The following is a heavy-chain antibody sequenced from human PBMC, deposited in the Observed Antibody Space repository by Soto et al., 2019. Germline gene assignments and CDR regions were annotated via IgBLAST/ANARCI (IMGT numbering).Heavy chain of an antibody. J-gene: IGHJ3*02. CDR1: GCTCSSYW. CDR3: ARVKGSSGWSRDDAFDI. CDR2: INSDGSST. V-gene: IGHV3-74*01. Sequence: PGGSLRLSCAAAGCTCSSYWRQCVRHDKGKGLVWVSRINSDGSSTSYADSVKGRFTIPRDNAKNTLYLQMNSLRAEDTAVYYCARVKGSSGWSRDDAFDIWGQGTMVTVSS. D-gene: IGHD6-19*01.